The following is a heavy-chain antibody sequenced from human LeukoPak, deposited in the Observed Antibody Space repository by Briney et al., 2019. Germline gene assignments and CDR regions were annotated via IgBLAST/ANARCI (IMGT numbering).Heavy chain of an antibody. CDR3: AKDPIAVAGYYFDY. V-gene: IGHV3-30*02. J-gene: IGHJ4*02. D-gene: IGHD6-19*01. CDR1: GFTFSSYG. CDR2: IRYDGSNK. Sequence: PGGSLRLSCAASGFTFSSYGMHWVRQAPGKGLEWVAFIRYDGSNKYYADSVKGRFTISRDNSKNTLYLQMNSLRAEDTAVYYCAKDPIAVAGYYFDYWGQGTLATVSS.